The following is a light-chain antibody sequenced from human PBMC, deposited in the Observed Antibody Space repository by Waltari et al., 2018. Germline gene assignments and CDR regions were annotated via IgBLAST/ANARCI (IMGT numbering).Light chain of an antibody. Sequence: SYDLTQPLSVSVALGQTARITCGGNNIGGKNVHWYQQKPGQAPLLVIYRDKNRPSRSPERVSGSNSENTATLTITGAQGADEADYYCQVWDSSTAVFGGGTQLTVL. J-gene: IGLJ7*01. CDR3: QVWDSSTAV. CDR2: RDK. V-gene: IGLV3-9*01. CDR1: NIGGKN.